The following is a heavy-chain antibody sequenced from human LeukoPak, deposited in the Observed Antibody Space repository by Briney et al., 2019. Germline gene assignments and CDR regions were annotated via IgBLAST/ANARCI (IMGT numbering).Heavy chain of an antibody. CDR2: ITSTSSTI. CDR3: ARVRAGLSAGYYYYMDV. D-gene: IGHD3-10*01. CDR1: GFAFNTYS. J-gene: IGHJ6*03. Sequence: GGSLRLSCAASGFAFNTYSMNWVRQAPGKGLEWVSYITSTSSTIHHADFVKGRFTISRDNVKNSLSLQMNSLRAEDTAVYYCARVRAGLSAGYYYYMDVWGKGTTVTVSS. V-gene: IGHV3-48*01.